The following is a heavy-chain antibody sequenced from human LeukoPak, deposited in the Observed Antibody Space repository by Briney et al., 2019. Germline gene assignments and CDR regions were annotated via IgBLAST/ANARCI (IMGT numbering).Heavy chain of an antibody. CDR3: ARDLSLGADY. CDR1: GYTFTSYD. CDR2: INPNSGGT. Sequence: ASVKVSCKASGYTFTSYDINWVRQATGQGLEWMGWINPNSGGTNYAQKFQGRVTMTRDTSISTAYMELSRLRSDDTAVYYCARDLSLGADYWGQGTLVTVSS. J-gene: IGHJ4*02. V-gene: IGHV1-2*02. D-gene: IGHD3-10*01.